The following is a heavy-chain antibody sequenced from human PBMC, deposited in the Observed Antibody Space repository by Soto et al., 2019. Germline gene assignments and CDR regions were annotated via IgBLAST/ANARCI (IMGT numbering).Heavy chain of an antibody. D-gene: IGHD2-15*01. Sequence: GGSLRLSXAASGFSFSSYGMHWVRQAPGKGLEWVAVIWYDGSNKYYGDSVKGRFTISRDNSKNTLYLQMNSLRAEDTAVYYCASDCSGGSCLRMDVWGQGTTVTVS. CDR3: ASDCSGGSCLRMDV. V-gene: IGHV3-33*01. J-gene: IGHJ6*02. CDR1: GFSFSSYG. CDR2: IWYDGSNK.